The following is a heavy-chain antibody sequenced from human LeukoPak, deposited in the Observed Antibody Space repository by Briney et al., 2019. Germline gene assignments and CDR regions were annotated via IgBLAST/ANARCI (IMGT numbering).Heavy chain of an antibody. Sequence: SETLSLTCTVSGYSISSGYYWGWIRQPPGKGLEWIGEINHSGSTNYNPSLKSRVTISVDTSKNQFSLKLSSVTAADTAVYYCARGRSNFWSGANFDYWGQGTLVTVSS. CDR3: ARGRSNFWSGANFDY. V-gene: IGHV4-38-2*02. J-gene: IGHJ4*02. D-gene: IGHD3-3*01. CDR2: INHSGST. CDR1: GYSISSGYY.